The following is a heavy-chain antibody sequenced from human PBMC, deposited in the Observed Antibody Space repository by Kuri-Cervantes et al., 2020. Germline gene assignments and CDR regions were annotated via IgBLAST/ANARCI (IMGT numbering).Heavy chain of an antibody. D-gene: IGHD3-22*01. CDR2: IYYSGST. Sequence: SETLSLTCTVSGGSISSSSYYWGWIRQPPGKGLEWIGSIYYSGSTYYNPSLKSRVTISVDTSKNQFSLKLSSVTAADTAVYYCARVSNYNDPSGNYFGGAGQFDPWGQGTLVTVSS. J-gene: IGHJ5*02. CDR1: GGSISSSSYY. CDR3: ARVSNYNDPSGNYFGGAGQFDP. V-gene: IGHV4-39*07.